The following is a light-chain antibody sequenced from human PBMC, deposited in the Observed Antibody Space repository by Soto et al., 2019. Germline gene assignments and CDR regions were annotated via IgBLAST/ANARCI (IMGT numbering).Light chain of an antibody. J-gene: IGKJ4*01. CDR3: QYYSGSQT. CDR1: QSVNSLY. CDR2: GAS. V-gene: IGKV3-20*01. Sequence: IVLTQSPGTLSLSPGEGATLSCRASQSVNSLYFAWYQQKPGQAPRLLIYGASSRATGIPDRFSGSGSGTDFTPTISRLEPEDFAVYYCQYYSGSQTFGGGTKVEIK.